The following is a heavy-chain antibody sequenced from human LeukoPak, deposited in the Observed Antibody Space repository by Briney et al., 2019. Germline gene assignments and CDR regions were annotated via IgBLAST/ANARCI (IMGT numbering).Heavy chain of an antibody. V-gene: IGHV4-59*01. D-gene: IGHD3-10*01. CDR2: IYYSGST. CDR3: ARLSHYYGSGSYYPWLFDY. J-gene: IGHJ4*02. Sequence: SETLSLTCTVSGGSISSYYWSWIRQPPGKGLEWIGYIYYSGSTNHNPSLKSRVTISVDTSKNQFSLKLGSVTAADTAVYYCARLSHYYGSGSYYPWLFDYWGQGTLVTVSS. CDR1: GGSISSYY.